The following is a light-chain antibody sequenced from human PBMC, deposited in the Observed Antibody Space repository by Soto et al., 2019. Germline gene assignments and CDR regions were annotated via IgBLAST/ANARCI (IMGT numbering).Light chain of an antibody. V-gene: IGLV2-8*01. CDR2: EVT. Sequence: QSALTQPPSASGSPGQSVTISCTGTSSDVGAYNYVSWYQQHAGKAPKLVIYEVTKRPSGVPDRFSGSKSANTASLTVSGLQAGDEADYSSTSFAPSNTGVFGGGTKLTVL. CDR1: SSDVGAYNY. CDR3: TSFAPSNTGV. J-gene: IGLJ3*02.